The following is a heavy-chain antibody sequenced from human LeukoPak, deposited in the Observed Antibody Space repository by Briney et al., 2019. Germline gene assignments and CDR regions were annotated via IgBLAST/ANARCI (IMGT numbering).Heavy chain of an antibody. J-gene: IGHJ4*02. CDR3: ARHYGSGSYYRKGTVLFDY. V-gene: IGHV4-59*01. Sequence: SETLSLTCTVSGGSISSYYWSWIRQPPGKGLEWIGYIYYSGSTNYNPSLKSRVAISVDTSKNQFSLKLSSVTAADTAVYYCARHYGSGSYYRKGTVLFDYWGQGTLVTVSS. CDR2: IYYSGST. D-gene: IGHD3-10*01. CDR1: GGSISSYY.